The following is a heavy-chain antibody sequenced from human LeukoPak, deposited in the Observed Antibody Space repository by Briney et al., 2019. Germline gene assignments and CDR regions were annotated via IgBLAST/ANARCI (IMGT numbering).Heavy chain of an antibody. D-gene: IGHD3-3*01. V-gene: IGHV3-53*01. CDR2: TYTSGSS. Sequence: PGGSLRLSCAASGFSVSGNHMSWVRQAPGKGLEWVSVTYTSGSSYYSDSVKGRFTISRDNSKNTLYLQMNSLRAEDTAVYYCARFTIFGVVSFDYWGQGTLVTVSS. J-gene: IGHJ4*02. CDR1: GFSVSGNH. CDR3: ARFTIFGVVSFDY.